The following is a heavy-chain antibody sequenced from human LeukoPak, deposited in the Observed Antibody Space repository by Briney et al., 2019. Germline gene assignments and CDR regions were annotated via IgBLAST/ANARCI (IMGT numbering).Heavy chain of an antibody. CDR1: GFTFSTYS. J-gene: IGHJ4*02. D-gene: IGHD6-13*01. CDR2: ITDDSTTM. CDR3: ASRIAAAGLRAVSY. Sequence: GGSLRLSCAASGFTFSTYSMNWVRQAPGKGLEWISYITDDSTTMYYADSVKGRFIISRDNTKNSLYLQMNSLRAEDTAVYYCASRIAAAGLRAVSYWGQGTLVTVSS. V-gene: IGHV3-48*04.